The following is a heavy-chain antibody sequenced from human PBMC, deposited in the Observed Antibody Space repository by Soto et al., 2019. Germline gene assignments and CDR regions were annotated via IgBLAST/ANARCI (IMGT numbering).Heavy chain of an antibody. Sequence: SETLSLTCTVSGVSLNSGDYFWSWVRQLPGKGLEWIGYISFSGRTFYSPIMNSRTSISADPSQNHFSLTMTSVIAADTAVYFCARCTFLYDSRNIRYGAFDTWGQWTKVT. CDR3: ARCTFLYDSRNIRYGAFDT. D-gene: IGHD3-22*01. V-gene: IGHV4-31*03. CDR1: GVSLNSGDYF. CDR2: ISFSGRT. J-gene: IGHJ3*02.